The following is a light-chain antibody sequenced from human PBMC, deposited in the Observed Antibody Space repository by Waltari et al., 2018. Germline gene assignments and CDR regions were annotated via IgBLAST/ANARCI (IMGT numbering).Light chain of an antibody. CDR3: QHHVRLPAT. Sequence: IVLTQSPGTLSLSPGGRATLSCRASQNIGHYLAWYQQKPGQAPRLLIYGTSTRAAGIPDRFSGSGSGAYFSLTITRLEPEDFAVYYCQHHVRLPATFGQGTKV. CDR1: QNIGHY. V-gene: IGKV3-20*01. CDR2: GTS. J-gene: IGKJ1*01.